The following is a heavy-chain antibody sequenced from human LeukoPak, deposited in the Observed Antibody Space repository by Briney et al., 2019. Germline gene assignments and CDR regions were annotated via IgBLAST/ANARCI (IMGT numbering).Heavy chain of an antibody. V-gene: IGHV3-7*03. Sequence: SGGSLRLSCAASGFTFSSYWMSWVRQAPGKGLEWVANIKQDGSEKYYVDSVKGRFTISRGNAKNSLYLQMNSLRAEDTAVYYCASIAAAGLDAFDIWGQGTMVTVSS. J-gene: IGHJ3*02. CDR2: IKQDGSEK. CDR3: ASIAAAGLDAFDI. D-gene: IGHD6-13*01. CDR1: GFTFSSYW.